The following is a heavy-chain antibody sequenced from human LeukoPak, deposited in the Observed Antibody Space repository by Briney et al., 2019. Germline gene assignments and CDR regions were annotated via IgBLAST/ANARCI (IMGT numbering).Heavy chain of an antibody. CDR2: ITGDNAHI. D-gene: IGHD5-12*01. CDR1: GFXFSSYT. V-gene: IGHV3-21*01. J-gene: IGHJ4*02. CDR3: ARVRGYSRDF. Sequence: PGGPLRLSCAASGFXFSSYTINWVRQAPGKGLDWVSSITGDNAHIFYADSVQGRFTISRDNAINSLYLQMSGLTAEDTAVYYCARVRGYSRDFWGQGTLVTVSS.